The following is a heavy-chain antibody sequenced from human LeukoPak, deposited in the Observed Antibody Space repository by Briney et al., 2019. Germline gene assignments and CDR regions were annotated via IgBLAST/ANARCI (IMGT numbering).Heavy chain of an antibody. CDR2: IHYSGSS. V-gene: IGHV4-59*01. D-gene: IGHD3-22*01. J-gene: IGHJ4*02. CDR3: ARYDSSSSALEN. Sequence: SETQSLTCTVSGGSISGYYWGWIRQPPGKGLDWIGYIHYSGSSKYSPSLKSRVAMSVDTSMNQFSLKLTSVTAADTAVYYCARYDSSSSALENWGQGTLVTVSS. CDR1: GGSISGYY.